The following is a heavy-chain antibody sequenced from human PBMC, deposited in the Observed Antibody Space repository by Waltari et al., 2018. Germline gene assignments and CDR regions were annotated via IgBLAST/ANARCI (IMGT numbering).Heavy chain of an antibody. V-gene: IGHV4-59*01. CDR2: IYDSGST. Sequence: QVHLQESGPGLVKPSETLSLTCTVPGGSISSYYWSWIRQPPGKGLEWIGNIYDSGSTNSNPSRKRRVTISLDTAKNQFSRKLSSATAADTAVYYCARDSGSSTFGYWGPGTLVTVSS. CDR3: ARDSGSSTFGY. D-gene: IGHD1-26*01. CDR1: GGSISSYY. J-gene: IGHJ4*02.